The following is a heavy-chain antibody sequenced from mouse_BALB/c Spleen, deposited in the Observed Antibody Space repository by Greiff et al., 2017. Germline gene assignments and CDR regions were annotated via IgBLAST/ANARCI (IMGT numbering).Heavy chain of an antibody. CDR2: INPNNGGT. Sequence: QVQLQQPGAELVKPGTSVKLSCKASGYNFTSYWINWVKLRPGQGLEWIGDINPNNGGTIYNQKFKGKATLTVDKSSSTAYMELRSLTSEDTAVYYCARRYGNYRYYFDYWGQGTTLTVSS. V-gene: IGHV1-53*01. J-gene: IGHJ2*01. CDR3: ARRYGNYRYYFDY. CDR1: GYNFTSYW. D-gene: IGHD2-1*01.